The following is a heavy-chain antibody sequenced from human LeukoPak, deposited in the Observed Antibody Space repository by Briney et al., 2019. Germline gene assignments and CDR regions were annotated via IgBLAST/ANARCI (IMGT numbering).Heavy chain of an antibody. Sequence: ASVKVSCKASGYTFTGYYMHWVRQAPGQGLEWMGWINPNSGGTNYAQKFQGRVTMTRDTSISTAYMELSRLRSDDTAVYYCARTTGYSYGYPFEDWGQGTLVTVSS. CDR2: INPNSGGT. J-gene: IGHJ4*02. V-gene: IGHV1-2*02. CDR1: GYTFTGYY. CDR3: ARTTGYSYGYPFED. D-gene: IGHD5-18*01.